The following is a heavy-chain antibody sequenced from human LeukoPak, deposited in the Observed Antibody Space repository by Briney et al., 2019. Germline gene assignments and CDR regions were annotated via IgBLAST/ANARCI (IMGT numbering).Heavy chain of an antibody. J-gene: IGHJ4*02. CDR3: ARDLRSDNWGSAQRFICY. V-gene: IGHV1-18*01. D-gene: IGHD7-27*01. Sequence: GASVKVSSKASGYTFTTYGISWVRQAPGQGLEWMAWIRAYNGNTNYAQKLQGRVTMTTDTSSSTAYMELRSLRSDDTAVYYCARDLRSDNWGSAQRFICYWGQGTLVTVSS. CDR2: IRAYNGNT. CDR1: GYTFTTYG.